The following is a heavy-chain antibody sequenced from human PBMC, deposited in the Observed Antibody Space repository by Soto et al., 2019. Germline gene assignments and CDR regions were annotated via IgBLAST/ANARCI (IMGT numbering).Heavy chain of an antibody. CDR1: GGSISSGGYS. Sequence: QVQLQESGPGLVKPSQTLSLTCTVSGGSISSGGYSWSWIRQHPGKGLEWIGYIYYRGSTYYNPSLKSRVTISVDTSKNQFALKLSAVTAADTAVYYCARVVVAARDFDYWGQGTLVTVSS. V-gene: IGHV4-31*03. J-gene: IGHJ4*02. CDR2: IYYRGST. CDR3: ARVVVAARDFDY. D-gene: IGHD2-15*01.